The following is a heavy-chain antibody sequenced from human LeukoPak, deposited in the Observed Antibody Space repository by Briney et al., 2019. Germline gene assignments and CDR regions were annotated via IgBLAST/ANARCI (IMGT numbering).Heavy chain of an antibody. J-gene: IGHJ6*02. CDR3: ARGGLDFWSGYYRGYYYGMDV. CDR2: IYYSGST. CDR1: GGSFSGYY. D-gene: IGHD3-3*01. V-gene: IGHV4-59*12. Sequence: SETLSLTCAVYGGSFSGYYWSWIRQPPGKGLEWIGYIYYSGSTNYNPSLKSRVTISVDTSKNQFSLKLSSVTAADTAVYYCARGGLDFWSGYYRGYYYGMDVWGQGTTVTVSS.